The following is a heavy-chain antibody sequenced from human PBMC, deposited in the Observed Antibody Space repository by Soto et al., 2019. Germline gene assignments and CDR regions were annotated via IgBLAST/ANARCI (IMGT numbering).Heavy chain of an antibody. Sequence: GGSLRLSCAASGFTFSSYAMHWVRQAPGKGLEWVAVISYDGSNKYYADSVKGLFTISRDNTKNTLYLQMNRLRAEDTAEYYCAREIGRSGMTSDYYGMDVWGQGTTVTVSS. J-gene: IGHJ6*02. D-gene: IGHD2-15*01. CDR1: GFTFSSYA. CDR3: AREIGRSGMTSDYYGMDV. V-gene: IGHV3-30-3*01. CDR2: ISYDGSNK.